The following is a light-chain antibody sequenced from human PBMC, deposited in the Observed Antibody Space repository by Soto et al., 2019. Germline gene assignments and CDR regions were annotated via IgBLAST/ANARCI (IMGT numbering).Light chain of an antibody. V-gene: IGKV3D-20*02. J-gene: IGKJ5*01. CDR1: QTVRNSY. CDR2: AAS. CDR3: QQRSNWPLIT. Sequence: ETVLTQSPGTLSLTPGERATLSCRAIQTVRNSYVAWYQHKPGQAPRVLIHAASSRTTGIPDRFSGSASGTDFTLTISSLEPEDFAVYYCQQRSNWPLITFGQGTRLEIK.